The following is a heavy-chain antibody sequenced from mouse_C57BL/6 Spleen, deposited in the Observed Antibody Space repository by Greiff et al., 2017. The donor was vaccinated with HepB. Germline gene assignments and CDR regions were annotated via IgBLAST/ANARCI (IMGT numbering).Heavy chain of an antibody. CDR2: INTNNGGT. Sequence: EVQLQQSGPELVKPGASVKIPCKASGYTFTDYNMDWVKQSPGKSLEWIGDINTNNGGTIYNQKFKGKATLTVDKSSSPADMEIRSLTSEDTAVYYCAIHYDGPAYAMDYWGQGTSVTVSS. V-gene: IGHV1-18*01. CDR1: GYTFTDYN. D-gene: IGHD2-3*01. CDR3: AIHYDGPAYAMDY. J-gene: IGHJ4*01.